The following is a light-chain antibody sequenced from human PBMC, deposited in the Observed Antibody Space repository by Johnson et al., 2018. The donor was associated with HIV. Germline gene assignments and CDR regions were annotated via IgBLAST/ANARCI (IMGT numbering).Light chain of an antibody. CDR1: NSNIVNIY. Sequence: QSVLTQPPSVSAAPGQKVTISCSASNSNIVNIYISWYQQLPGAAPKLFIYDNHKRPSGIPDRFSGSKSGTSATLGITGLQTGDEADYSCGTWDSSLSASYVFGTGTKVTVL. CDR2: DNH. V-gene: IGLV1-51*01. CDR3: GTWDSSLSASYV. J-gene: IGLJ1*01.